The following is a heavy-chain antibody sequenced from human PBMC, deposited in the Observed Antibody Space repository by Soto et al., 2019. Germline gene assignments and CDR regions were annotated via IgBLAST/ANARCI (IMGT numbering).Heavy chain of an antibody. CDR2: VWFDGSIQ. Sequence: GESLKISCVASGFTFSDYGIHWVRQAPDKGPEWVAVVWFDGSIQYYGDSVKGRFTISRDNSNNTVDLQMNNLRAEDTAVYYCARVDFGGNSYYFDYWGQGTPVTVSS. J-gene: IGHJ4*02. CDR1: GFTFSDYG. D-gene: IGHD1-7*01. CDR3: ARVDFGGNSYYFDY. V-gene: IGHV3-33*01.